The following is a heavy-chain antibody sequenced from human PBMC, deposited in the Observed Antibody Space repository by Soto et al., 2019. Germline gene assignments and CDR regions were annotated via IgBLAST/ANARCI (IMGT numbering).Heavy chain of an antibody. Sequence: QVQLQESGPGLVKPSETLSLTCTVSGGSISSFYWSWIRQPPGKGLEWIGYISYSGSTNYNPSLKRRVTISVDPSKNQCSLRLSSVTAADTAVYYCARTYITGPIDFWGQGTLVTVSS. CDR2: ISYSGST. CDR3: ARTYITGPIDF. V-gene: IGHV4-59*01. CDR1: GGSISSFY. D-gene: IGHD1-20*01. J-gene: IGHJ4*02.